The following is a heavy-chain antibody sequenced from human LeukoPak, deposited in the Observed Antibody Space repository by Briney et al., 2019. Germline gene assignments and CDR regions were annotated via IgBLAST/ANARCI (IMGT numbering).Heavy chain of an antibody. CDR2: INPNSGGT. CDR1: GYTFTGYY. V-gene: IGHV1-2*02. CDR3: ARSRPVRSPNWFDP. J-gene: IGHJ5*02. Sequence: ASVKVSCKASGYTFTGYYMHWVRQAPGQGLEWMGWINPNSGGTNYAQKFQGRVTMTRDTSISTAYMELSRLGSDDTAVYYCARSRPVRSPNWFDPWGQGTLVTVSS. D-gene: IGHD3-10*01.